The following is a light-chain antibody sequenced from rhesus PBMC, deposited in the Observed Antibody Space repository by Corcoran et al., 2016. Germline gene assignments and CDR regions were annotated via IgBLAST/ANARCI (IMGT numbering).Light chain of an antibody. CDR2: KAS. J-gene: IGKJ4*01. V-gene: IGKV1-22*01. Sequence: DIQLTQSPSSLSASVGDTVTFTCRASQSISRWLAWYHQKPGKDPKLLFYKASSLQRGVPSRFSGSGSGMDFTLTLTSLQSEDFATYYCQQFSSSPLTFGGGTKVEL. CDR1: QSISRW. CDR3: QQFSSSPLT.